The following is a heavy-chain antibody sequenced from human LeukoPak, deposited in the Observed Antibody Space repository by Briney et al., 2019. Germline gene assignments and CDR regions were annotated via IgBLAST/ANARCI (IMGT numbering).Heavy chain of an antibody. D-gene: IGHD2-2*01. CDR2: IKQDGSEK. J-gene: IGHJ4*02. CDR3: AKGSKYCSSTSCLNDY. CDR1: GFTFSSYW. Sequence: GGSLRLSCAASGFTFSSYWMSWVRQAPGKGLEWVANIKQDGSEKYYVDSVKGRFTISRDNAKNSLYLQMNSLRAEDTAVYYCAKGSKYCSSTSCLNDYWGQGTLVTVSS. V-gene: IGHV3-7*01.